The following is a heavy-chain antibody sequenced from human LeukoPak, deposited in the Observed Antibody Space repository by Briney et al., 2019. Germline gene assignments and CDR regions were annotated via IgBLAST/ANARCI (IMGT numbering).Heavy chain of an antibody. CDR2: ISSSSTI. CDR3: ARASWSDY. Sequence: GGSLRLSCAASGFTFSSYSMNWVRQAQGKGLEWVSYISSSSTIYYADSVKGRFTISRDNAKNSLYLQMNSLRAEDTAVYYCARASWSDYWGQGTLVTVSS. J-gene: IGHJ4*02. CDR1: GFTFSSYS. V-gene: IGHV3-48*01. D-gene: IGHD1-26*01.